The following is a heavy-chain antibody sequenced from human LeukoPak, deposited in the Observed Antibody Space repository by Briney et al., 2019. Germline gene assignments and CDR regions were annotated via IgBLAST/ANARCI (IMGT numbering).Heavy chain of an antibody. J-gene: IGHJ4*02. Sequence: GGSLRLSCAASGFTFSSYAMHWVRQAPGKGLEWVAVISYDGSNKYYADSVKGRFTISRDNSKNTLYLQMNSLRAEDTAVYYCARAQYDSSGYATEDFDYWGQGTLVTVSS. CDR3: ARAQYDSSGYATEDFDY. D-gene: IGHD3-22*01. CDR1: GFTFSSYA. V-gene: IGHV3-30*01. CDR2: ISYDGSNK.